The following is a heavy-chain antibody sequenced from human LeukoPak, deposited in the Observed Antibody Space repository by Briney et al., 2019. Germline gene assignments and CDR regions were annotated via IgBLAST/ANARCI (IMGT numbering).Heavy chain of an antibody. CDR1: GITLSNYG. CDR3: AKRGVVIRVILVGFHKEAYYFDS. J-gene: IGHJ4*02. V-gene: IGHV3-23*01. Sequence: TGGSLRLSCAVSGITLSNYGMSWVRQAPGKGLEWVAGISDSGGRTNYADSVKGRFTISGDNPKNTLYLQMNSLRAEDTAEYFCAKRGVVIRVILVGFHKEAYYFDSWGQGALVTVSS. D-gene: IGHD3-22*01. CDR2: ISDSGGRT.